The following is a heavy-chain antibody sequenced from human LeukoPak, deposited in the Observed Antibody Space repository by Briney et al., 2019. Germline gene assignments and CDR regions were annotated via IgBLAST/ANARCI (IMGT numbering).Heavy chain of an antibody. CDR3: ARAPSISDYSSTWPPHFDS. D-gene: IGHD6-13*01. Sequence: SETLSLTCTVSGGSISSYYWRWTRQPPGKGLECIGYIYFIGSANYNPSLKSRVTISVDTSNNHFSLKLNSGTAADTAVYYCARAPSISDYSSTWPPHFDSWGQGSLVTVSS. CDR2: IYFIGSA. V-gene: IGHV4-59*01. J-gene: IGHJ4*02. CDR1: GGSISSYY.